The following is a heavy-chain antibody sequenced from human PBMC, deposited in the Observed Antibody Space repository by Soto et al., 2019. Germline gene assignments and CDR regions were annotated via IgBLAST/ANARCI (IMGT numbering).Heavy chain of an antibody. Sequence: ASVKVSCKVSGYTLTELSMHWVRQAPGKGLEWMGGFDPEDGETIYAQKFQGRVTMTEDTSTDTAYMELSSLRSEDTAVYYCATAGPLYDFWSGYHWGQGTLVTVSS. CDR3: ATAGPLYDFWSGYH. J-gene: IGHJ4*02. D-gene: IGHD3-3*01. CDR1: GYTLTELS. CDR2: FDPEDGET. V-gene: IGHV1-24*01.